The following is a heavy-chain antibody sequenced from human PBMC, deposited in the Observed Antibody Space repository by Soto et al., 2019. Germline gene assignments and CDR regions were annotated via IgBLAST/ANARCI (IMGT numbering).Heavy chain of an antibody. V-gene: IGHV4-4*02. D-gene: IGHD6-19*01. J-gene: IGHJ4*02. CDR1: GCSITTNL. Sequence: QVHLQESGPGLVKPAGTLSLTCAVSGCSITTNLWSCVRQPPGKGLEWIGEIYHSGTTNYNLSLRGRVTISVDKSNNQFSLNLNSVTAADSAIYYCARHIAVPRTRGFDYWGQGNLVAVP. CDR2: IYHSGTT. CDR3: ARHIAVPRTRGFDY.